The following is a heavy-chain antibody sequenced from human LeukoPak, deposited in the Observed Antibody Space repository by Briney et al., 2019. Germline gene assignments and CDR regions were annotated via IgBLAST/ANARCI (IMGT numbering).Heavy chain of an antibody. CDR1: GFTVRSNY. V-gene: IGHV3-53*01. CDR2: IYRGGNT. Sequence: GGSLSLSCAASGFTVRSNYMRWVRQAPGKGVEWVSIIYRGGNTYYADSVKGRFTISRGNSKNTLYFQMNSLRAEDTAVYYCARQYCSSTSCNGAFDIWGQGTMVTVSS. CDR3: ARQYCSSTSCNGAFDI. J-gene: IGHJ3*02. D-gene: IGHD2-2*01.